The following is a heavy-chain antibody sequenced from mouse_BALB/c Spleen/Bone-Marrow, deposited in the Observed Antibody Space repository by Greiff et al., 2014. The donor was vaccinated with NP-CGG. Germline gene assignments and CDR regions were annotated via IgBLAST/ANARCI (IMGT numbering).Heavy chain of an antibody. D-gene: IGHD2-3*01. CDR2: IYPSDSYT. V-gene: IGHV1-69*02. Sequence: QVQLQQPGTDLVRPGASVKLSCKASGYTFTSYWINWVKQRPGQGLEWIGNIYPSDSYTNYNQKFKDKATLTVDKSSSTAYMHLSSPTSEDSAVYYCTRDDGSFAYWGQGTLVTVSA. CDR1: GYTFTSYW. CDR3: TRDDGSFAY. J-gene: IGHJ3*01.